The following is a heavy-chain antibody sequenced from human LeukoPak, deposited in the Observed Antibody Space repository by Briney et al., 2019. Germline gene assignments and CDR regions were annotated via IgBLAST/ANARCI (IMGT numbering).Heavy chain of an antibody. CDR3: ERGIAVAGTRIDP. CDR1: GGTFSSYS. Sequence: GGSLRLSCAASGGTFSSYSMNWVRQAPGKGLEWVSSISSSSSYIYYADSVKGRFTISRDNAKNSLYLQMNSLSAEDTAVYYCERGIAVAGTRIDPWGQGTLVTVSS. J-gene: IGHJ5*02. CDR2: ISSSSSYI. D-gene: IGHD6-19*01. V-gene: IGHV3-21*01.